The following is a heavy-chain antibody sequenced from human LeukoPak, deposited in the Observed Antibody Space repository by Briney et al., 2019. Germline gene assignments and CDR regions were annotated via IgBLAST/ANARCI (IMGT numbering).Heavy chain of an antibody. CDR1: GGSISSSSYY. CDR3: ARGRLVSFDY. CDR2: IYYSGST. Sequence: SETLSLTCTVSGGSISSSSYYWGWIRQPPGKGLEWIGSIYYSGSTYYNPSLKSRVTISVDTSKNQFSLKLSSVTAADTAVYYRARGRLVSFDYWGQGTLVTVSS. J-gene: IGHJ4*02. V-gene: IGHV4-39*07. D-gene: IGHD2-8*01.